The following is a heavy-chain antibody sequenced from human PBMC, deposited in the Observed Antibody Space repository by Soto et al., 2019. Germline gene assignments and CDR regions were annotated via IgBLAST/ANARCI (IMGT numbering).Heavy chain of an antibody. CDR1: GGSFSGYY. J-gene: IGHJ6*02. CDR3: ARLRGHCSGGSCYSPGSYHYYGMDV. V-gene: IGHV4-34*01. CDR2: INHSGST. Sequence: ETLSLTCAVYGGSFSGYYWSWIRQPPGKGLEWIGEINHSGSTNYNPSLKSRVTISVDTSKNQFSLKLSSVTAADTAVYYCARLRGHCSGGSCYSPGSYHYYGMDVWGQGTTVTVSS. D-gene: IGHD2-15*01.